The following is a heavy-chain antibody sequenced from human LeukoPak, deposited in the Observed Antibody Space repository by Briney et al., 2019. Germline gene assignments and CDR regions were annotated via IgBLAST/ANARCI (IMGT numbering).Heavy chain of an antibody. CDR2: ISYSGNT. CDR3: AVLYSSAGARNDY. D-gene: IGHD6-25*01. CDR1: GGSISSGGYY. V-gene: IGHV4-31*03. Sequence: SETLSLTCTLSGGSISSGGYYCSWIRQHPGKGLEWIGYISYSGNTYYNPSLKTRLTISVETSKNQFCLNVRSVTAADTAVYHCAVLYSSAGARNDYWGQGTLVTVSS. J-gene: IGHJ4*02.